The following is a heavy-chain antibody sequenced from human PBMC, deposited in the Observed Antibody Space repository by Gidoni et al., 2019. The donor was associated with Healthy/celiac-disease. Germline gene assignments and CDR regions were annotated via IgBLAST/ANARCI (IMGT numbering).Heavy chain of an antibody. CDR3: ARNYYGSGSFLYYYGMDV. J-gene: IGHJ6*02. Sequence: QVQLVQSGAEGTKPGSSVKVSCRTSGGTFSSYSISWVRQAPGQGPEWMGGVIPIFGTANYAQQFQGRVTITADESTSTAYMELSSLRSEDTAVYYCARNYYGSGSFLYYYGMDVWGQGTTVTVSS. D-gene: IGHD3-10*01. CDR1: GGTFSSYS. CDR2: VIPIFGTA. V-gene: IGHV1-69*01.